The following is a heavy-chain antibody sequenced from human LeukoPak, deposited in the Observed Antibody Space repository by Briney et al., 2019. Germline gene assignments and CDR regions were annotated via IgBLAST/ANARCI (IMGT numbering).Heavy chain of an antibody. J-gene: IGHJ1*01. V-gene: IGHV1-2*02. D-gene: IGHD2-2*01. CDR1: VYTFTGYY. Sequence: ASVKVSCKASVYTFTGYYIHWVRQARGQGLEWMGWINPNSGGTNYPQKFQARVTMTRDTSISTAYMELSGLRSDDTAVYYCANELYCSSTSCFRAEYFHHWGQGTLVTVSS. CDR3: ANELYCSSTSCFRAEYFHH. CDR2: INPNSGGT.